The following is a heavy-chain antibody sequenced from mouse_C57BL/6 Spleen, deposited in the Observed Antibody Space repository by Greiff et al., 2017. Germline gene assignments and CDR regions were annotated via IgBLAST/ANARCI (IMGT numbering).Heavy chain of an antibody. J-gene: IGHJ2*01. CDR1: GYTFTSYW. CDR2: IHPNSGST. D-gene: IGHD1-1*01. CDR3: ALITTVVATGEYYFDY. V-gene: IGHV1-64*01. Sequence: VQLQQPGAELVKPGASVKLSCKASGYTFTSYWMHWVKQRPGQGLEWIGMIHPNSGSTNYNEKFKSKATLTVDKSSSTAYMQLSSLTSEDSAVYYCALITTVVATGEYYFDYWGQGTTLTVSS.